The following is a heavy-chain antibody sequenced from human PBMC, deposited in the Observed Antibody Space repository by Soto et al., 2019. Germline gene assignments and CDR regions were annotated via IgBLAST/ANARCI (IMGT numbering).Heavy chain of an antibody. D-gene: IGHD5-12*01. CDR2: ITHSGST. CDR3: ARVFIVATIHLPYHFSYYYYSMDV. CDR1: GGYFSGYY. J-gene: IGHJ6*02. V-gene: IGHV4-34*01. Sequence: QVQLQQWGAGLLKPSETLSLTCAVYGGYFSGYYWRWIRQPPGKGLEWIGEITHSGSTNYNPSLRRPVTLSVYTATNNFSRMLSSVTAAYTAVYYCARVFIVATIHLPYHFSYYYYSMDVWCQGTTVTVSS.